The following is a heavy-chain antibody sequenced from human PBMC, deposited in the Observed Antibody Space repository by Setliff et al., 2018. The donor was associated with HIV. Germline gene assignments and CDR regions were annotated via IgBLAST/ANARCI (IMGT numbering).Heavy chain of an antibody. CDR1: GVSISSGSYY. V-gene: IGHV4-61*09. Sequence: PSETLSLTCTVSGVSISSGSYYWSWIRQPAGKGLEWIGHIYTSGSTNYNPSLKSRVTISVDTSKNQFSLKLSSVTAADTAVYYCVRPAPRGYSYGHYYFDYWGQGTLVTVSS. CDR2: IYTSGST. J-gene: IGHJ4*02. D-gene: IGHD5-18*01. CDR3: VRPAPRGYSYGHYYFDY.